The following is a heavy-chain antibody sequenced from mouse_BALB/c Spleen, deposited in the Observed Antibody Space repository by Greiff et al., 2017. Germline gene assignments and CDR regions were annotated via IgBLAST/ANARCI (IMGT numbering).Heavy chain of an antibody. J-gene: IGHJ4*01. D-gene: IGHD4-1*01. CDR3: VRRVTGTDYYAMDY. Sequence: EVQRVESGGGLVQPKGSLKLSCAASGFTFNTYAMNWVRQAPGKGLEWVARIRSKSNNYATYYADSVKDRFTIPRDDSQSMLYLQMNNLKTEDTAMYYCVRRVTGTDYYAMDYWGQGTSVTVSS. V-gene: IGHV10-1*02. CDR2: IRSKSNNYAT. CDR1: GFTFNTYA.